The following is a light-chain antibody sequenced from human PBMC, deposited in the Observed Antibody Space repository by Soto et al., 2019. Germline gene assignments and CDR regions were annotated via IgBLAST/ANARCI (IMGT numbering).Light chain of an antibody. CDR3: QQYGTESKT. CDR1: QSVRSSY. J-gene: IGKJ1*01. V-gene: IGKV3-20*01. CDR2: GVS. Sequence: DIVLTQSPGTLSLSPGERATLSCRASQSVRSSYLAWYQQKLGQAPRLLIYGVSNRATGIPDRFSGSGSGTDFTLTISRLESEDFAVYYGQQYGTESKTFGQGTKVEIK.